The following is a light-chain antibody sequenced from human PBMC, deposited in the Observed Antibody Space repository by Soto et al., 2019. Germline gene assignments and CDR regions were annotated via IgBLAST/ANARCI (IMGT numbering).Light chain of an antibody. CDR2: GAS. CDR1: QSVSSSY. V-gene: IGKV3-20*01. J-gene: IGKJ5*01. Sequence: IVLTQSLGTLSLPTGEGATLSCRASQSVSSSYIAWYQQRPGQPPSLLIYGASTRATGIPDTFSGSGSGTHTTLTISRREPGDFAVYYCHHLGVTTFTFGKGTRLAI. CDR3: HHLGVTTFT.